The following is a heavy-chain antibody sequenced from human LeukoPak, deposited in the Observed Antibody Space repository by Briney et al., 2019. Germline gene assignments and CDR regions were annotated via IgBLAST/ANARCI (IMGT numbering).Heavy chain of an antibody. J-gene: IGHJ4*02. CDR3: AKVEGGDYGDYHFDY. Sequence: GGSLRLSCAASGVTFDDYAMHWVRQAPGKGLEWVSGISWTRGSIGYADSVKGRFTISRDNAWSSLYLQMNSLRAEATALYYCAKVEGGDYGDYHFDYWGQGPLVTVSS. D-gene: IGHD4-17*01. V-gene: IGHV3-9*01. CDR1: GVTFDDYA. CDR2: ISWTRGSI.